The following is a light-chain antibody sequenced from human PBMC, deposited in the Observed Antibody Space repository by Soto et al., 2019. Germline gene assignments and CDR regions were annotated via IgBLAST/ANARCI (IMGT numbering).Light chain of an antibody. V-gene: IGKV3-11*01. CDR1: QGFGDY. J-gene: IGKJ4*01. CDR2: ETS. CDR3: QQRNSWPPELT. Sequence: EIVLTQSPATLSLSPGERATLSSRAGQGFGDYLPWYQQKPGQAPRLLIYETSNRAAGIPARFSGSGSGTDFTLTINSLEPDDFAVYYCQQRNSWPPELTFGGGTKVEIK.